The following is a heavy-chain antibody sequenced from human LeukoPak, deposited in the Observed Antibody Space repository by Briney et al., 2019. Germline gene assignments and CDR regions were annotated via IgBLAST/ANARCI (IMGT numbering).Heavy chain of an antibody. Sequence: PSGTLSLTCAVSGGSISSSNWWSWVRQPPGKGLELIGEMYHSGSTNYNPSLKSRVTISVDKSKNQFSLKLSSVTAADTAVYYCARWARDIVVVPASRDWFDPLGQATLVTVSS. CDR1: GGSISSSNW. CDR3: ARWARDIVVVPASRDWFDP. D-gene: IGHD2-2*01. J-gene: IGHJ5*02. CDR2: MYHSGST. V-gene: IGHV4-4*02.